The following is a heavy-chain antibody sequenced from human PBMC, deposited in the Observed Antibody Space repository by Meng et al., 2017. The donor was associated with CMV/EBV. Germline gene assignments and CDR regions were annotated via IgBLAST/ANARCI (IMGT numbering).Heavy chain of an antibody. V-gene: IGHV4-34*01. CDR3: ARGEGEHFDWLFGYYFDY. D-gene: IGHD3-9*01. J-gene: IGHJ4*02. Sequence: GSLRLSCAVYGGSFSGYYWRWIRQPPGKGLEWIGEINHSGSTNYNPSLKSRITISVDTSKNQFSLKLSSVTAADTAVYYCARGEGEHFDWLFGYYFDYWGQGTRVTVSS. CDR2: INHSGST. CDR1: GGSFSGYY.